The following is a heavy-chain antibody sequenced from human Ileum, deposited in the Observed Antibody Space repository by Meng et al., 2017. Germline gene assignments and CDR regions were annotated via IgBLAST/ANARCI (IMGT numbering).Heavy chain of an antibody. V-gene: IGHV3-7*01. CDR2: INPDGSYE. CDR1: GFTFSGYW. J-gene: IGHJ4*02. D-gene: IGHD3-10*01. CDR3: VRNGGSGDY. Sequence: GSLKISCAASGFTFSGYWMNWIRQAPGKGLEWVANINPDGSYELYVDSVKGRFTISRDNVKNSLDLQMNSLRVEDTAMYYCVRNGGSGDYWGQGNQVTGAS.